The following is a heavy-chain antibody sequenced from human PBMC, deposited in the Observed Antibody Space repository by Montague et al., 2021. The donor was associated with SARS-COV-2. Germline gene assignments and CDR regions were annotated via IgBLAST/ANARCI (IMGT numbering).Heavy chain of an antibody. CDR3: ARRIDYYGIDV. J-gene: IGHJ6*02. CDR2: IDTSGNT. CDR1: GGSISSGSHY. D-gene: IGHD1-26*01. Sequence: TRSLTCTVSGGSISSGSHYWSWIRQPAGKGLEWIGRIDTSGNTKYISSLKSRVTISVDTSKNQSSLKLSSVTAADTAVYYCARRIDYYGIDVWGQRTTVTVSS. V-gene: IGHV4-61*02.